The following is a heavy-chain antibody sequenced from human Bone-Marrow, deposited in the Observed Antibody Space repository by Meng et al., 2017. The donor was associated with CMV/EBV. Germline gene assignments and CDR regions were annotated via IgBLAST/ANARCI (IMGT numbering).Heavy chain of an antibody. J-gene: IGHJ4*02. V-gene: IGHV3-73*01. Sequence: GESLKISCAASGFTFSGSAMHWVRQASGKGLEWVGRIRSKANSYATAYVASVKGRFTISRDDSKNTAYLQMNSLKTEATAVYYCTSIGVVVVPAAIGGYYFDYWGQGTLVTVSS. CDR3: TSIGVVVVPAAIGGYYFDY. CDR1: GFTFSGSA. CDR2: IRSKANSYAT. D-gene: IGHD2-2*02.